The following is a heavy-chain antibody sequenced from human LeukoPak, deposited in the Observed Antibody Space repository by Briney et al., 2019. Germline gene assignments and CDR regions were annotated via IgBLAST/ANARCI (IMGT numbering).Heavy chain of an antibody. CDR3: ARSGYYLPFDY. D-gene: IGHD3-22*01. J-gene: IGHJ4*02. V-gene: IGHV4-59*08. CDR2: IHYSGST. Sequence: SETLSLTCTVSGGSISSYYWSWIRQPPGKGLEWIGYIHYSGSTNYNPSLKSRVTISVDTSKNQFSLKLSSVTAADTAVYYCARSGYYLPFDYWGQGTLVTVSS. CDR1: GGSISSYY.